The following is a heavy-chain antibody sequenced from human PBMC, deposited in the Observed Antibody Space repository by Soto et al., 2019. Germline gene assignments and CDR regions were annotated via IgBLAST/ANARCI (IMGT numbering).Heavy chain of an antibody. J-gene: IGHJ5*02. CDR3: ARGGRRIAGNWFDP. Sequence: ASVKVSCKASGYTFTSYGISWVRQAPGQGLEWMGWINPNSGGTNYAQKFQGRVTMTSDTSISTAYMELSRLRSDDTAVYYCARGGRRIAGNWFDPWGQGTLVTVSS. CDR2: INPNSGGT. V-gene: IGHV1-2*02. D-gene: IGHD6-13*01. CDR1: GYTFTSYG.